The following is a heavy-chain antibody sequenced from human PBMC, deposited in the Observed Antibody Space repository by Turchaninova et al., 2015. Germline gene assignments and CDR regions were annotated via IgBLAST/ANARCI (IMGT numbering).Heavy chain of an antibody. CDR1: GFSLTNARMG. Sequence: VTLKESGPVLVKPTETVTLTCTVSGFSLTNARMGVSWIRQPPGQALEWLAHIFSNNEKSYSTSLKSRITISKDTSKRQVGLIMTNMDPVDTATYFCAQMREFDSYSYYGMDVWGQGTTVTVSS. CDR2: IFSNNEK. V-gene: IGHV2-26*01. J-gene: IGHJ6*02. D-gene: IGHD3-9*01. CDR3: AQMREFDSYSYYGMDV.